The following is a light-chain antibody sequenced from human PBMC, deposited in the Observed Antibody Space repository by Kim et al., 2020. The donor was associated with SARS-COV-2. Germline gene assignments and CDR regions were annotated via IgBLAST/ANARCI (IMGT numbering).Light chain of an antibody. Sequence: DIVMTQTPLSLPVTLGQPASISCRSSQSVVHTDGNTYLSWLQQRPGQPPRLLIYQISNRFSGVPDRFSGSGAGTDFTLKISRVDPEDVGVYYCTQTTHFPHTFGQGTKLEI. CDR2: QIS. V-gene: IGKV2-24*01. J-gene: IGKJ2*01. CDR1: QSVVHTDGNTY. CDR3: TQTTHFPHT.